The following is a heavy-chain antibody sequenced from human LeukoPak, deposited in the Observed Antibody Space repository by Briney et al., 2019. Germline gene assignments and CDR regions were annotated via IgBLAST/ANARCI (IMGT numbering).Heavy chain of an antibody. J-gene: IGHJ4*02. Sequence: PSETLSLTCAVYGGSFSGYYWSWIRQPPGKGLEWIGEINHSGSTNYNPSLKGRVTISVDTSKNQFSLKLSSVTAADTAVYYCARDGYGRKLDYWGQGTLVTVSS. CDR1: GGSFSGYY. CDR2: INHSGST. V-gene: IGHV4-34*01. D-gene: IGHD5-18*01. CDR3: ARDGYGRKLDY.